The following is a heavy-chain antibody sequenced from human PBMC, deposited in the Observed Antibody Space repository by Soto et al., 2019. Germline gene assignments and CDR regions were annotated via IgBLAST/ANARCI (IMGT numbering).Heavy chain of an antibody. CDR2: INHSGST. CDR3: ANIPAGCSGGSCYAGYYYMDV. Sequence: SESLALTCAVSSGSISSRRYYWSWIRQPPGKGLEWIGEINHSGSTNYNPSLKSRVTISVDTSKNQFSLKLSSVTAADTAVYYCANIPAGCSGGSCYAGYYYMDVWGKGTTVTVSS. V-gene: IGHV4-39*07. CDR1: SGSISSRRYY. J-gene: IGHJ6*03. D-gene: IGHD2-15*01.